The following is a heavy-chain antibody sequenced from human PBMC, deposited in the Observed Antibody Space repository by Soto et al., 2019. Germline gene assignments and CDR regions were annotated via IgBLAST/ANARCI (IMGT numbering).Heavy chain of an antibody. V-gene: IGHV3-9*01. Sequence: SLRLSCAASGLTFNDYAMHWVRQAPGKGLEWVSGISWNSGNIGYGNSVKGRFTISRDNAKSSLYLQMNSLRAEDTALYYCAKLEGAIDIWGQGTMVT. CDR1: GLTFNDYA. CDR2: ISWNSGNI. J-gene: IGHJ3*02. CDR3: AKLEGAIDI.